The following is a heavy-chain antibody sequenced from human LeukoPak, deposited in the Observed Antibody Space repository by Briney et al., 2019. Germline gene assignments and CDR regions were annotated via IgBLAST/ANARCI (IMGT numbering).Heavy chain of an antibody. CDR1: GGTFSSYA. Sequence: GASVKVSCKASGGTFSSYAISWVRQAPGQGLEWMGRIIPILGIANYAQKFQGTVTITADRSTSTAYMELSSLRSEDTAVYYWTRVRRYSSSSGWLDPWGQGTLVTVSS. CDR3: TRVRRYSSSSGWLDP. J-gene: IGHJ5*02. D-gene: IGHD6-6*01. V-gene: IGHV1-69*04. CDR2: IIPILGIA.